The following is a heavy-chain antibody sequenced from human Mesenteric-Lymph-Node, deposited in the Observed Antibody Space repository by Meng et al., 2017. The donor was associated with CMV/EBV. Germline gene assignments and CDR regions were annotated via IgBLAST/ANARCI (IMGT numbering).Heavy chain of an antibody. Sequence: SCGGSGGSFSSYAIGWVPQAPGQGLEWMGGILPVLRATTYAQRFKGRVTITADASTSTAYVEVKNLRSDDTAMYYCATLTWADYWGQGTLVTVSS. D-gene: IGHD3-16*01. CDR1: GGSFSSYA. CDR2: ILPVLRAT. J-gene: IGHJ4*02. V-gene: IGHV1-69*01. CDR3: ATLTWADY.